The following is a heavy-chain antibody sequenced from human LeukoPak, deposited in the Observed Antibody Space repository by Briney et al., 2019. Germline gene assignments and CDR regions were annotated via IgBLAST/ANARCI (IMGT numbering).Heavy chain of an antibody. Sequence: GASVKVSCKASGYTFTSYAMHWVRQAPGQRLEWMGWIYGGNGNTKYSQKFQVRVSITRDTSASTVYMELSSLGSEDTAVYYCARGWGGDCYHVHWGQGTLVTVSS. D-gene: IGHD2-21*02. V-gene: IGHV1-3*01. J-gene: IGHJ4*02. CDR1: GYTFTSYA. CDR3: ARGWGGDCYHVH. CDR2: IYGGNGNT.